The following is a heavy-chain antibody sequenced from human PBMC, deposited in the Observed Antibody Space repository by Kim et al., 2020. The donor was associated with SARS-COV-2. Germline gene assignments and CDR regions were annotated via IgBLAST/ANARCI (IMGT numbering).Heavy chain of an antibody. CDR2: IKSKTNGYAT. V-gene: IGHV3-73*01. CDR1: GFNFGGSA. J-gene: IGHJ5*02. CDR3: TREDDMWSGYEAWFDP. Sequence: GGSLRLSCAASGFNFGGSAMHWVRQAPGKGLEWVGRIKSKTNGYATAYAASVKVRFTISRDDSKNTAYLQMNSLKTDDTAVYYCTREDDMWSGYEAWFDPWGQGTLVTVSS. D-gene: IGHD3-3*01.